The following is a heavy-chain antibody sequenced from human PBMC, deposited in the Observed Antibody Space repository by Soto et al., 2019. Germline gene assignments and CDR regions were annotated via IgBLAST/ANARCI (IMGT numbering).Heavy chain of an antibody. J-gene: IGHJ6*02. CDR3: ATPLQRALSGYYSGRDG. CDR1: GGTFSSYA. Sequence: PVKVSCTSSGGTFSSYAISWVRQAPGQGLEWMGGIIPIFGTANYAQKFQGRVTITADKSTSTAYMELSSLRSEDTAVYYCATPLQRALSGYYSGRDGWGQRT. V-gene: IGHV1-69*06. D-gene: IGHD3-10*01. CDR2: IIPIFGTA.